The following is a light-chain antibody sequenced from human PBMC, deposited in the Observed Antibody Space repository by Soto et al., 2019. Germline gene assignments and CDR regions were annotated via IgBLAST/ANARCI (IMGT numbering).Light chain of an antibody. J-gene: IGKJ1*01. CDR3: QHYYNWPRT. Sequence: AMTQSPATLSVSPGERATLSCRSSQTVGRNLAWYQQKPGQAPRLLFYGASTRATDIPARFSGSGSGTEFTLIISSLQSEDFAVYYCQHYYNWPRTFGQGTKVDIK. CDR1: QTVGRN. CDR2: GAS. V-gene: IGKV3-15*01.